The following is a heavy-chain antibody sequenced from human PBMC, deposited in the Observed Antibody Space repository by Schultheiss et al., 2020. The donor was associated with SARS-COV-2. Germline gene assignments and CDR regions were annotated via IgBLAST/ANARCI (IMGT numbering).Heavy chain of an antibody. D-gene: IGHD1-26*01. CDR1: GGSISSYY. J-gene: IGHJ4*02. V-gene: IGHV4-34*01. CDR2: MNHNGST. Sequence: SETLSLTCTVSGGSISSYYWSWIRQPPGKGLERNGEMNHNGSTNYNSYLKSRVTIPVDTSKNQFPLKLSSVTAADTAGYYCARGNWEQPHDYWGQGTLVTVSS. CDR3: ARGNWEQPHDY.